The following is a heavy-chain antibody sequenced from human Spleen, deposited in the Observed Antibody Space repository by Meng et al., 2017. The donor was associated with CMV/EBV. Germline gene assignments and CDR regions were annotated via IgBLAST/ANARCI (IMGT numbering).Heavy chain of an antibody. D-gene: IGHD3-16*01. Sequence: ASVKVSCKASGYTFTSYDINWVRQATGQGLEWMGWMNPNSGNTGYAQKFQGRVTMTRNTSISTAYMELSSLRSEDTAVYYCAIWGAASPDYYYGMDVWGQGTTVTVSS. J-gene: IGHJ6*02. CDR1: GYTFTSYD. CDR2: MNPNSGNT. CDR3: AIWGAASPDYYYGMDV. V-gene: IGHV1-8*01.